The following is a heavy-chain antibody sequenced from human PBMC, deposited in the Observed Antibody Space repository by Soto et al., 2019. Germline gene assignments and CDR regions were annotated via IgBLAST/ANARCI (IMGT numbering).Heavy chain of an antibody. V-gene: IGHV3-21*01. J-gene: IGHJ4*02. CDR2: ISSRSSYI. CDR1: GFTFSDFA. D-gene: IGHD2-8*01. Sequence: PVGSLRLSCAASGFTFSDFAMSWVRQAPGKGLEWVSSISSRSSYIYYSDSVKGRFTISRDNAKNSLYLQMNSLRAEDTAVYYCARDNVPSDFFDSWGQGTLVTVSS. CDR3: ARDNVPSDFFDS.